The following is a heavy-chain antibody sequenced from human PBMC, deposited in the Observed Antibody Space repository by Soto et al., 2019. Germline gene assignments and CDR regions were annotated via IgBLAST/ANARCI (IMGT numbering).Heavy chain of an antibody. V-gene: IGHV3-30-3*01. D-gene: IGHD4-17*01. CDR1: GFTFSSYA. CDR3: ARILHTVTTGYFDY. CDR2: ISYDGSNK. J-gene: IGHJ4*02. Sequence: QVQLVESGGGVVQPGRSLRLYCAASGFTFSSYAMHWVRQAPGKGLEWVAVISYDGSNKYYADSVKGRFTISRDNSKNTLYLQMNSLSAEDTAVYYCARILHTVTTGYFDYWGQGTLVTVSS.